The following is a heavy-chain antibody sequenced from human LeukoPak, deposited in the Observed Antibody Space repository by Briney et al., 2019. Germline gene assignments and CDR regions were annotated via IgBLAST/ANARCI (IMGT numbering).Heavy chain of an antibody. CDR1: GGSISSGGYY. CDR2: IYYSGST. CDR3: ARHGPGGSWELRRAFDI. J-gene: IGHJ3*02. Sequence: SETLSLTCTVSGGSISSGGYYWSWIRQPPGKGLEWIGYIYYSGSTNYNPSLKSRVTISVDTSKNQFSLKLSSVTAADTAVYYCARHGPGGSWELRRAFDIWGQGTMVTVSS. D-gene: IGHD1-26*01. V-gene: IGHV4-61*08.